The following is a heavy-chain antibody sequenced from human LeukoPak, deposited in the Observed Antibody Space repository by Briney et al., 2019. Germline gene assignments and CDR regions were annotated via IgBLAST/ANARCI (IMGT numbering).Heavy chain of an antibody. D-gene: IGHD6-13*01. CDR3: ALPGIAAAGTRAFDI. CDR1: GYSFTSYW. J-gene: IGHJ3*02. Sequence: GESLKISCKGSGYSFTSYWIGWVRQLPGKGLEWMGIIYPGDSDTRYSPSFQGQVTISADKSISTAYLQWSSLKASDTAMYYCALPGIAAAGTRAFDIWGQGTMVTVSS. CDR2: IYPGDSDT. V-gene: IGHV5-51*01.